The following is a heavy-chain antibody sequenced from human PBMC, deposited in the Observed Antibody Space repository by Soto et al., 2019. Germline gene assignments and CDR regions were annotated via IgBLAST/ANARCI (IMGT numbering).Heavy chain of an antibody. J-gene: IGHJ3*02. CDR3: ARVQIITIFGVVITDAFDI. CDR1: GYSFTSYW. Sequence: GESLKISCKGSGYSFTSYWIGWVRQMPGKGLEWMGIINPGDSDTRYSPSFQGQVTISADKSISTAYLQWSSLKASDTAMYYCARVQIITIFGVVITDAFDIWGQGTMVTVSS. V-gene: IGHV5-51*01. D-gene: IGHD3-3*01. CDR2: INPGDSDT.